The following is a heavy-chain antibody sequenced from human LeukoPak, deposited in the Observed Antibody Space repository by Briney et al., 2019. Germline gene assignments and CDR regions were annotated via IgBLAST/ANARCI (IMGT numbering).Heavy chain of an antibody. Sequence: ASVKVSCTASGYTFTGYYMHWVRQAPGQGLEWMGRINPNSGGTNYAQKFQGRVTMTRDTSISTAYMELSRLRSDDTAVYYCARDLFWGYSSRWFGSWGQGALVTVSS. J-gene: IGHJ4*02. CDR3: ARDLFWGYSSRWFGS. D-gene: IGHD6-13*01. CDR2: INPNSGGT. V-gene: IGHV1-2*06. CDR1: GYTFTGYY.